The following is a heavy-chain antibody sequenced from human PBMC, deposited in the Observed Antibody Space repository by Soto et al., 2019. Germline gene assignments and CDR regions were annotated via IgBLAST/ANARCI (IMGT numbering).Heavy chain of an antibody. CDR1: GITFHCYA. D-gene: IGHD3-16*01. Sequence: QVQFMQSGGGVVPPWKALRLPCSTSGITFHCYAMHWGRQGPGKRLEWVAVVFFDGNYKNYGNSVKGRFTVSRDNSKNTTYLQMHGLRPEDTAVYYCTKGGTVPFDYWGQGSLVTVSS. CDR3: TKGGTVPFDY. V-gene: IGHV3-30*18. J-gene: IGHJ4*02. CDR2: VFFDGNYK.